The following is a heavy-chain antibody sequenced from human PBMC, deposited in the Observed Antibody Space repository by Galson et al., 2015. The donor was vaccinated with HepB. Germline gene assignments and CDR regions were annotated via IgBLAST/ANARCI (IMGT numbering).Heavy chain of an antibody. V-gene: IGHV3-30*03. Sequence: SLRLSCAASGFIFANYGISWVRLPPGKGLEWMAIISSDGNNRYYADSVEGRFSISRDNSKNTLYLQMNSLRAEDTALYYCARVLKGPYYYDSSGYRAFDIWGQGTMVTVSS. CDR3: ARVLKGPYYYDSSGYRAFDI. D-gene: IGHD3-22*01. CDR1: GFIFANYG. J-gene: IGHJ3*02. CDR2: ISSDGNNR.